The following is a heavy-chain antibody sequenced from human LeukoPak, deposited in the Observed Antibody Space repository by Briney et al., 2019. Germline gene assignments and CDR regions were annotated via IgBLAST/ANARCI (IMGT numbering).Heavy chain of an antibody. CDR1: GDSISSGGSY. CDR3: ARFVPHYYGSGSYYNDLEADAFDI. J-gene: IGHJ3*02. CDR2: IFRTGST. D-gene: IGHD3-10*01. Sequence: SQTLSLTCTVSGDSISSGGSYWSWIRQPPGKGLEWIGYIFRTGSTYSNPSLLSRVTMSLDKAKNQFSLNLTSVTAADSAVYYCARFVPHYYGSGSYYNDLEADAFDIWGQGTMVTVSS. V-gene: IGHV4-30-2*01.